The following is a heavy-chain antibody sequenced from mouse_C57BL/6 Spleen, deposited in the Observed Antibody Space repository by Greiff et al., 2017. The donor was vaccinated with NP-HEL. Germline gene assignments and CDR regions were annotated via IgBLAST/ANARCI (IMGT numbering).Heavy chain of an antibody. D-gene: IGHD4-1*01. CDR3: ARTRRLGRGAPFDY. CDR2: INPYNGGT. CDR1: GYTFTDYY. V-gene: IGHV1-19*01. Sequence: EVQLQQSGPVLVKPGASVKISCKASGYTFTDYYMNWVKQSPGKSLEWIGVINPYNGGTSYNQKSKGKATFTVDKSSSPAYMELNSLTAEDSAVYYSARTRRLGRGAPFDYWGQGTTLTVSS. J-gene: IGHJ2*01.